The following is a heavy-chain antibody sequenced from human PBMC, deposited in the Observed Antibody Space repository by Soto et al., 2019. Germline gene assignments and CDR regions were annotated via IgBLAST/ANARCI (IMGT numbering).Heavy chain of an antibody. Sequence: PXETLSLTCTVSGCSISSGGYYWSWIRRHPGKGLEWIGYIYYSGSTYYNPSLKSRVTISVDTPKNQFSLKLSSVTAADTAVYYCARRGPGYCTNGVCYHFDYWGQGTLVTVSS. CDR3: ARRGPGYCTNGVCYHFDY. D-gene: IGHD2-8*01. CDR2: IYYSGST. CDR1: GCSISSGGYY. J-gene: IGHJ4*02. V-gene: IGHV4-31*03.